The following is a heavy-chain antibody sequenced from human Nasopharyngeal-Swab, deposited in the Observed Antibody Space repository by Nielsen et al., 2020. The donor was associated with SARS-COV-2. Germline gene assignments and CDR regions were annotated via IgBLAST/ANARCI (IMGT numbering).Heavy chain of an antibody. D-gene: IGHD6-13*01. CDR2: INAGNGNT. J-gene: IGHJ6*02. V-gene: IGHV1-3*01. Sequence: ASVKVSCKASGYTFTSYAMHWVRQAPGQRLEWMGWINAGNGNTKYSQKFQGRVTMTRDTSISTAYMELSRLRSDDTVVYYCAREVLGIAATGYYGMDVWGQGTTVTVSS. CDR3: AREVLGIAATGYYGMDV. CDR1: GYTFTSYA.